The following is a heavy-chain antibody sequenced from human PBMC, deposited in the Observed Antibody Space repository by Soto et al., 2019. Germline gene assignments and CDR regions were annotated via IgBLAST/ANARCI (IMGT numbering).Heavy chain of an antibody. V-gene: IGHV5-51*01. CDR2: IYPGDSDT. D-gene: IGHD3-10*01. Sequence: PGESLKISCKGSGYSFTSYLIGWVRQMPGKGLEWMGIIYPGDSDTRYSPSFQGQVTISADKSISTAYLQWSSLKASDTAMYYCARQGLLLWFGELLLGDAFDIWGQGTMVTVSS. CDR3: ARQGLLLWFGELLLGDAFDI. J-gene: IGHJ3*02. CDR1: GYSFTSYL.